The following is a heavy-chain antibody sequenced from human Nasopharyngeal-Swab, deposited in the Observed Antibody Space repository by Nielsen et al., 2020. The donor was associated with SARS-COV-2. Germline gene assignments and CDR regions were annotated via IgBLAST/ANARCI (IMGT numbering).Heavy chain of an antibody. V-gene: IGHV5-51*01. D-gene: IGHD6-13*01. Sequence: GESLTISCPGSGYSFTNYWIGWVRQIPGKGLEWMGIISPDDSDTRYSPSLQRQVTISIDKSISTAYLQWSSLKASDTAMYYCARLGPIESTDTTAAFDIWGQGTMVTVSS. CDR3: ARLGPIESTDTTAAFDI. J-gene: IGHJ3*02. CDR2: ISPDDSDT. CDR1: GYSFTNYW.